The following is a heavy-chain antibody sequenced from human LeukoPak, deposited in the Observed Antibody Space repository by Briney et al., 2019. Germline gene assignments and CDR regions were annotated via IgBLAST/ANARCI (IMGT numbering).Heavy chain of an antibody. CDR2: ISGSGGST. V-gene: IGHV3-23*01. Sequence: GGSLRLSCAASGFTVSSNYMSWVRQAPGTGLEWVSGISGSGGSTYYADSVKGRFTISRDNSKNTLHLQMNSLRAEDSAVYYCAAYCSSASCLIDYWGQGTLVTVSS. D-gene: IGHD2-2*01. CDR3: AAYCSSASCLIDY. J-gene: IGHJ4*02. CDR1: GFTVSSNY.